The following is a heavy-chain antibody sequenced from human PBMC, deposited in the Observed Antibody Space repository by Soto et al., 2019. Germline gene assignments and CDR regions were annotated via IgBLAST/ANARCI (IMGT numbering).Heavy chain of an antibody. V-gene: IGHV3-9*01. J-gene: IGHJ6*02. CDR3: AKDSAFSYYYGMGV. CDR2: ISWNSGSI. Sequence: GGSLRLSCAASGFTFDDYGMHWVRQAPGKGLEWVSGISWNSGSIGYADSVKGRFTISRDNAKNSLYLQMNSLTAEDTALYYCAKDSAFSYYYGMGVWGQGTTVTVS. CDR1: GFTFDDYG.